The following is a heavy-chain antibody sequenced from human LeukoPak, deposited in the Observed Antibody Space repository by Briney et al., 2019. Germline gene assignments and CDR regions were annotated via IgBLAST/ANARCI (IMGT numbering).Heavy chain of an antibody. D-gene: IGHD2-15*01. Sequence: SETLSLTCAVSGYSINSGCYWGWIRQPPGRGLEWIGSIYHSGSTYYNPSLKSRVTMSVDTSKNQCSLKLSSVTAADTAVYYCARGVVVSPAPLYYMDVWGKGATVTVSS. V-gene: IGHV4-38-2*01. CDR2: IYHSGST. CDR3: ARGVVVSPAPLYYMDV. J-gene: IGHJ6*03. CDR1: GYSINSGCY.